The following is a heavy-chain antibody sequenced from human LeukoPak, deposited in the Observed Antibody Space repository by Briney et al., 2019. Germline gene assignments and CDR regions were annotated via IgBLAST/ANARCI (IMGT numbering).Heavy chain of an antibody. Sequence: GGSLRLSCAASGFAFTTYAMSWVRQAPGKGLEWVSRISGSGTSTWYADSVKGRFTISRDNSKNTLYLQMNSLRAEDTAVYYCAKAMITGFDYWGQGTLVTVSS. CDR2: ISGSGTST. CDR1: GFAFTTYA. V-gene: IGHV3-23*01. CDR3: AKAMITGFDY. D-gene: IGHD3-16*01. J-gene: IGHJ4*02.